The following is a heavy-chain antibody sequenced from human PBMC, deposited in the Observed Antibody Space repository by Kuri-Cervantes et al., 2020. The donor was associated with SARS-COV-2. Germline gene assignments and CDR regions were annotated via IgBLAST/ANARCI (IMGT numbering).Heavy chain of an antibody. D-gene: IGHD7-27*01. CDR1: GFTFSSYA. J-gene: IGHJ4*02. CDR3: TREHGTGDRGEGC. CDR2: IRSKAYGGTT. V-gene: IGHV3-49*04. Sequence: GESLKISCAASGFTFSSYAMSWVRQAPGKGLEWVGFIRSKAYGGTTEYAASVKGRFTISRDDSKSIAYLQMNSLKTEDTAVYYCTREHGTGDRGEGCWGQGTLVTVSS.